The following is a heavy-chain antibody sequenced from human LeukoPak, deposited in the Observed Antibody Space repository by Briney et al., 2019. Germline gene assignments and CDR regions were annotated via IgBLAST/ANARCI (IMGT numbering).Heavy chain of an antibody. V-gene: IGHV3-7*01. CDR3: ARKDSSPRTFDY. Sequence: GGSLRLSCAASGISFSNYWMSWVRQAPGKGLEWVANIKEDGSEKNYVDSVKGRFTISRDNAKNLLYLQMNSLRAEDTAVYYCARKDSSPRTFDYWGQGTLVTVSS. D-gene: IGHD3-22*01. CDR1: GISFSNYW. CDR2: IKEDGSEK. J-gene: IGHJ4*02.